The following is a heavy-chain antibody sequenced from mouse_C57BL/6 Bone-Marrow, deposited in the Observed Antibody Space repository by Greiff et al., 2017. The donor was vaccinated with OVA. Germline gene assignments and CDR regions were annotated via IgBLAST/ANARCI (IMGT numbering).Heavy chain of an antibody. Sequence: QVQLQQSGAELVRPGASVTLSCKASGYTFTDYEMHWVKQTPVHGLEWIGAIDPETGGTAYNQTFKGKAILTADKSSSPAYMELRSLTSEDSAVYYCTRGDYYYGPYWYFDVWGTGTTVTVSS. D-gene: IGHD1-1*01. CDR1: GYTFTDYE. V-gene: IGHV1-15*01. CDR3: TRGDYYYGPYWYFDV. CDR2: IDPETGGT. J-gene: IGHJ1*03.